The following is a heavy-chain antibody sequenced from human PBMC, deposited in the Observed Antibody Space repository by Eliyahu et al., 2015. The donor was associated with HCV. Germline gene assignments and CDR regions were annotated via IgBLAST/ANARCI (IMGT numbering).Heavy chain of an antibody. CDR3: AIPPPRYCSGGSCNYYYYGMDV. J-gene: IGHJ6*02. CDR1: GFPFSSYA. V-gene: IGHV3-23*01. CDR2: ISGSGGST. D-gene: IGHD2-15*01. Sequence: EVQLLESGGGLVQPGGSLRLSCAASGFPFSSYAXSWVRQAPGKGLEWVSAISGSGGSTYYADSVKGRFTISRDNSKNTLYLQMNSLRAEDTAVYYCAIPPPRYCSGGSCNYYYYGMDVWGQGTTVTVSS.